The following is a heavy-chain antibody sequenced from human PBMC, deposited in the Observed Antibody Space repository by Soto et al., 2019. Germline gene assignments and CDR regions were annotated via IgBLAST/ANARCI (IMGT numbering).Heavy chain of an antibody. V-gene: IGHV3-9*01. J-gene: IGHJ4*02. CDR2: ISWNSGSI. D-gene: IGHD4-17*01. CDR3: AKDFDYGDYFDY. CDR1: GFTFDDYA. Sequence: EVQLVESGGGVVQPGRSLRLSCAASGFTFDDYAMHWVRQAPGKGLEWVSGISWNSGSIGYADSVKGRFTISRDNAKNALYLQMNSLRAEDTALYYCAKDFDYGDYFDYWGQGTLVTVSS.